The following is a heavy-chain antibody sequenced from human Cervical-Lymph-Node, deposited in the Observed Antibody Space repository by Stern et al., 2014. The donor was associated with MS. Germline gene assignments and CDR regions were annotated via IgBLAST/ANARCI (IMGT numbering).Heavy chain of an antibody. J-gene: IGHJ2*01. V-gene: IGHV1-18*01. CDR1: GYTFTDYG. CDR2: STDYNGNT. Sequence: QVQLVQSGGEVKKPGASVKVSCKASGYTFTDYGIVWVRQAPGQGLEWVGWSTDYNGNTNYAQKFQGRVTLTTDASTGTAYMELRNLSSDDTAMYYCARDRVDGYWYFDLWGRGTLVTVSS. CDR3: ARDRVDGYWYFDL. D-gene: IGHD5-12*01.